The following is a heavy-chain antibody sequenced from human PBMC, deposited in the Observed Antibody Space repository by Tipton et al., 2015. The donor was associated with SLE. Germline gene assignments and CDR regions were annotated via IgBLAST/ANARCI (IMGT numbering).Heavy chain of an antibody. J-gene: IGHJ4*02. CDR3: ARNGAGWSEGYFDY. D-gene: IGHD2-8*01. V-gene: IGHV5-10-1*01. Sequence: GHVTISADKSISTAYLQWSSLKASDTAMYYCARNGAGWSEGYFDYWGQGTLVTVSS.